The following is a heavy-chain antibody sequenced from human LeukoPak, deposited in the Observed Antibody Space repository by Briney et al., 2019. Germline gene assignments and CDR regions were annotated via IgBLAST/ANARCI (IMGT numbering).Heavy chain of an antibody. D-gene: IGHD4-11*01. CDR2: IWYDGSNK. CDR1: GFTFSSYG. CDR3: ARVTTWPGDYYGMDV. Sequence: SGGSLRLSCAASGFTFSSYGMHWVRQAPGKGLEWVAVIWYDGSNKYYADSVKGRFTISRDNSKNTLYLQMNSLRAEDTAVYYCARVTTWPGDYYGMDVWGQGTTVTVSS. V-gene: IGHV3-33*01. J-gene: IGHJ6*02.